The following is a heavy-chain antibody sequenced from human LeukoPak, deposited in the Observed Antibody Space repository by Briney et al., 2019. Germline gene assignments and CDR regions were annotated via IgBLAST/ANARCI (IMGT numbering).Heavy chain of an antibody. Sequence: PSETLSLTCTVSGGSISSYYWSWIRQPAGKGLEWIGRIYTSGSTNYNPSLKIRVTMSVDTSKNQFSLKLSSVTAADTAVYYCARSEYFDEYYYYGMDVWGQGTTVTVSS. CDR2: IYTSGST. V-gene: IGHV4-4*07. CDR1: GGSISSYY. CDR3: ARSEYFDEYYYYGMDV. J-gene: IGHJ6*02. D-gene: IGHD3-9*01.